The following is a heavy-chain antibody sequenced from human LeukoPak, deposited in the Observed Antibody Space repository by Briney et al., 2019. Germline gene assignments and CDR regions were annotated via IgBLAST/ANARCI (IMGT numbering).Heavy chain of an antibody. D-gene: IGHD2-15*01. V-gene: IGHV4-38-2*02. Sequence: SETLSLTCTVSGYSISSGYYWGWIRQPPGKGLEWIGSIYHSGSTYYNPSLKSRVTISVDTSKNQFSLKLSSVTAADTAVYYCARGSGGSCYNFCGWFDPWGQGTLVTVSS. CDR3: ARGSGGSCYNFCGWFDP. J-gene: IGHJ5*02. CDR2: IYHSGST. CDR1: GYSISSGYY.